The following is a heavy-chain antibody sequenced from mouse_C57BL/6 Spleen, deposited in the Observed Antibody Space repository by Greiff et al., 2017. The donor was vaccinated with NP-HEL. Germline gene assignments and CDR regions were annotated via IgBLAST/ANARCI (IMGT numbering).Heavy chain of an antibody. CDR1: GYTFTDYN. CDR3: ARDDGYYLYAMDY. Sequence: VQLQQSGPELVKPGASVKMSCKASGYTFTDYNMHWVKQSHGKSLEWIGYINPNNGGTSYNQKFKGTATLTVNKSSSTAYMELRSLTSEDSAVYYGARDDGYYLYAMDYWGQGTSVTVSS. J-gene: IGHJ4*01. D-gene: IGHD2-3*01. V-gene: IGHV1-22*01. CDR2: INPNNGGT.